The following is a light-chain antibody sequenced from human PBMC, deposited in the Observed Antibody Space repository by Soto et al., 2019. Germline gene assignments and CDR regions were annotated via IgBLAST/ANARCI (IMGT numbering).Light chain of an antibody. Sequence: EIVMTQSPATLSVSPGERATLSCRASQSVSSNLAWYQQKAGQAPKLLLYNPSTRATGIPARFSGSGSGTEFTLTISSLQSEDFAIYYCQQYHNWPLTFGGGTKVEIK. J-gene: IGKJ4*01. CDR2: NPS. V-gene: IGKV3-15*01. CDR3: QQYHNWPLT. CDR1: QSVSSN.